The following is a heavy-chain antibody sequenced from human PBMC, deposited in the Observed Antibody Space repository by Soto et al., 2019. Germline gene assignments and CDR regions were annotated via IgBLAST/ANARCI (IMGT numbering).Heavy chain of an antibody. CDR1: GFTSASYA. J-gene: IGHJ3*02. V-gene: IGHV3-23*01. CDR3: AKDSRYSDSVRAFDI. Sequence: GGSLRHSCAASGFTSASYAMSWVRQAPGKGLEWVSAISGGGFATYYADSVMGRFTISRDNSKNTLSLQMNSLRAEDTAVYYCAKDSRYSDSVRAFDIWGQGTMVTVSS. D-gene: IGHD1-26*01. CDR2: ISGGGFAT.